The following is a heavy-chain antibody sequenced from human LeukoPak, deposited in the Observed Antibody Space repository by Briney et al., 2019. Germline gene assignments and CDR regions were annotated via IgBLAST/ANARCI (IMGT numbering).Heavy chain of an antibody. CDR3: ARAIGGYSYGVGMDV. Sequence: GGSLRLSCIASGITFSSHAMTWVRQAPGKGLEWVSGITHSGATTYYAESVKGRFTISRDNSKNTLYLQMNNLRAEDTAVYYCARAIGGYSYGVGMDVWGKGTTVTVSS. D-gene: IGHD5-18*01. CDR1: GITFSSHA. V-gene: IGHV3-23*01. CDR2: ITHSGATT. J-gene: IGHJ6*04.